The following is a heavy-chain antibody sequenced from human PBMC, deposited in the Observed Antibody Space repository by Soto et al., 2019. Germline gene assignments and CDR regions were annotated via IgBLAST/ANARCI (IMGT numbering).Heavy chain of an antibody. V-gene: IGHV3-23*01. CDR2: ISDSGNST. CDR3: ARDRYGDPLWGQDDFDY. Sequence: GGSLRLSCAASGFTFSSYSMIWVRQSPWNGLEWVSTISDSGNSTYSADSVKGRFTISRDNSKNTLYLQMNSLRAEDTAVYYCARDRYGDPLWGQDDFDYWGQGTLVTVSS. D-gene: IGHD4-17*01. CDR1: GFTFSSYS. J-gene: IGHJ4*02.